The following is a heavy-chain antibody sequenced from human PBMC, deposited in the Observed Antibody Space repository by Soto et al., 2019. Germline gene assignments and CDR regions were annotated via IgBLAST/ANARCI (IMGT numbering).Heavy chain of an antibody. CDR3: SADHPHTAIGWPV. J-gene: IGHJ6*02. V-gene: IGHV1-58*02. CDR1: GFDFGSFG. Sequence: LVKVSCKASGFDFGSFGIQFLRQTRGRGLEWIGWIVVASGRTNYARQFQGRVAFSRDMSSTTAYMDLYDLKSDDTAVYFCSADHPHTAIGWPVWGQGTTVTVSS. CDR2: IVVASGRT.